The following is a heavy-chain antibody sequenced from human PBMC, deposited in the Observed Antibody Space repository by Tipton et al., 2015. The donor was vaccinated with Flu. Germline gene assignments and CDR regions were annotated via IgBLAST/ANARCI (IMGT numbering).Heavy chain of an antibody. CDR2: INHSGST. J-gene: IGHJ6*02. D-gene: IGHD3-10*02. Sequence: TLSLTCAVYGGSFSGYYWSWIRQPPGKGLEWIGEINHSGSTNYNPSLKSRVTISVDTSKNQFSLKLSSVTAADTAVYYCARGPPMFLYYYYYYVMDVWAKGPRSPSP. V-gene: IGHV4-34*01. CDR1: GGSFSGYY. CDR3: ARGPPMFLYYYYYYVMDV.